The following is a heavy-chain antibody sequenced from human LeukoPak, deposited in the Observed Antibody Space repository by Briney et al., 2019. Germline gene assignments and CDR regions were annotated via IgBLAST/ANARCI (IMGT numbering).Heavy chain of an antibody. CDR2: ISGSGGST. Sequence: PGGSLRLSCAASGFTSSSYAMSWVRQAPGKGLEWVSAISGSGGSTYYADSVRGRFTISRDNSKNTLCLQMNSLRAEDTAIYYCARRVAGTRIDCWGQGTLVTVSS. J-gene: IGHJ4*02. D-gene: IGHD6-19*01. CDR1: GFTSSSYA. CDR3: ARRVAGTRIDC. V-gene: IGHV3-23*01.